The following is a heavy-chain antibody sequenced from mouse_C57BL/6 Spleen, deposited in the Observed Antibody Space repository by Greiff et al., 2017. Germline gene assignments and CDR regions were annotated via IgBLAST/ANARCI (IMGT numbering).Heavy chain of an antibody. V-gene: IGHV5-17*01. CDR1: GFTFSDSG. Sequence: EVQGVESGGGLVKPGGSLKLSCAASGFTFSDSGMHWVRQAPEKGLEWVAYISSGSSTIYYADTVKGRFTISRDKAKNTLFLQMTSLRSEDTAMYYCARGTTVVAHYAMDYWGQGTSVTVSS. D-gene: IGHD1-1*01. CDR3: ARGTTVVAHYAMDY. J-gene: IGHJ4*01. CDR2: ISSGSSTI.